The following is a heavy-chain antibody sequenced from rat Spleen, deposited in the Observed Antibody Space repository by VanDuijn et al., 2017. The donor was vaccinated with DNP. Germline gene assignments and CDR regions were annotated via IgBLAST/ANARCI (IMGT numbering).Heavy chain of an antibody. CDR2: IWGDGST. V-gene: IGHV2-32*01. CDR3: TRDQGVTTVPTGNWFAY. J-gene: IGHJ3*01. Sequence: QVQLKESGPGLVKPSETLSLTCTVSGFSLTSYHVSWVRQPPGKGLEWMGVIWGDGSTAYNSALKSRLSISRDTSKSQVFLKMNSLQTEDTAIYYCTRDQGVTTVPTGNWFAYWGQGTLVTVSS. D-gene: IGHD1-1*01. CDR1: GFSLTSYH.